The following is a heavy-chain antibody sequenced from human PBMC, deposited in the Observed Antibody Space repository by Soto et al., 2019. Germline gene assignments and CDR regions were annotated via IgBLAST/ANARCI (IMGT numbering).Heavy chain of an antibody. Sequence: EVQLVESGGGLVQPGGSLRLSCAASGFTFSSYWMHWVRQAPGKGLVWVSRINSDGSSTSYADSVKGRFTISRDNAKNTLYLQMNSLRAEDTAVDYCARDVTHRHYYDSSCYTLAPVNAFDIWGQGTMVTVSS. D-gene: IGHD3-22*01. J-gene: IGHJ3*02. V-gene: IGHV3-74*01. CDR3: ARDVTHRHYYDSSCYTLAPVNAFDI. CDR1: GFTFSSYW. CDR2: INSDGSST.